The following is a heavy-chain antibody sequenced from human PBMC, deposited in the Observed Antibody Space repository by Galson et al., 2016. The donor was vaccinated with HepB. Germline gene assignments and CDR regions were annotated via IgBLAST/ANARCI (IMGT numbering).Heavy chain of an antibody. D-gene: IGHD2/OR15-2a*01. CDR3: ARVLTFAVGTWPPYPGY. CDR1: SFTFSSYA. CDR2: ISDDGNKK. V-gene: IGHV3-30*04. J-gene: IGHJ4*01. Sequence: SLRLSCAASSFTFSSYAMHWVRQAPGKGLEWVAVISDDGNKKYYADSVRGRFTISRDNSKNMLYLQMNSLRPEDTSVYYCARVLTFAVGTWPPYPGYWGHGTLVTVSS.